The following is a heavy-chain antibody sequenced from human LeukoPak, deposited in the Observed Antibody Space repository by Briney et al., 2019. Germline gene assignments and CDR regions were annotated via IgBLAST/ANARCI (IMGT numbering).Heavy chain of an antibody. J-gene: IGHJ4*02. V-gene: IGHV1-2*02. CDR2: INPNSGGT. CDR3: ARISSSFPLGSPIDY. D-gene: IGHD6-13*01. Sequence: ASVKVSCKASGYTFTGYYMHWVRQAPGQGLEWMGWINPNSGGTNYAQKFQGRVTMTRDTSISTAYMELGRLRSDDTAVYYCARISSSFPLGSPIDYWGQGTLVTVSS. CDR1: GYTFTGYY.